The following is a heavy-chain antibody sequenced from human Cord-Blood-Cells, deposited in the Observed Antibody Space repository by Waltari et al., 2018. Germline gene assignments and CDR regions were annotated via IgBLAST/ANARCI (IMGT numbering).Heavy chain of an antibody. J-gene: IGHJ5*02. CDR3: ARGIDFMITFGGVIANWFDP. V-gene: IGHV1-2*02. Sequence: QVQLVQPGDEVKKPGASVKVSCTASGYTFTGYYMHWVRNAHGQGLEWMGWSNTNSGGTNYAQKFHVRVTMTRDTSISTAYMELSRLRSDDTAVYYCARGIDFMITFGGVIANWFDPWGQGTLVTVSS. CDR2: SNTNSGGT. CDR1: GYTFTGYY. D-gene: IGHD3-16*02.